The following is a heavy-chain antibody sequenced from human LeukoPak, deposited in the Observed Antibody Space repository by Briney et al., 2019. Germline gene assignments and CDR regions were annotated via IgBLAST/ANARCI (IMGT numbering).Heavy chain of an antibody. J-gene: IGHJ3*01. CDR3: AKLRAMAGHRGGFDF. V-gene: IGHV4-39*01. D-gene: IGHD6-19*01. CDR1: GDSISYHNYY. Sequence: SETLSLTCAVSGDSISYHNYYWDWIRQPPGKGLEWIGTVYYTGNTYYNPSLKSRVAISVDTSKNQFSLQLTSMTAADTAVYYCAKLRAMAGHRGGFDFWGRGTMVTVSS. CDR2: VYYTGNT.